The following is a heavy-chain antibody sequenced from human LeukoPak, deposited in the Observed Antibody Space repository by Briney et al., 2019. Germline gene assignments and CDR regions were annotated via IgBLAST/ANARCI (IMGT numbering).Heavy chain of an antibody. Sequence: SETLSLTCTVSGGSISSSSYYWGWIRQPPGKGLEWIGTIYYSGSTYYNPSLKSRLTISVDTSKNQFSLKLSSVTAADTAVYYCARVMAYCGGDSPFDYWGQGTLVTVSS. CDR2: IYYSGST. CDR3: ARVMAYCGGDSPFDY. CDR1: GGSISSSSYY. V-gene: IGHV4-39*07. D-gene: IGHD2-21*02. J-gene: IGHJ4*02.